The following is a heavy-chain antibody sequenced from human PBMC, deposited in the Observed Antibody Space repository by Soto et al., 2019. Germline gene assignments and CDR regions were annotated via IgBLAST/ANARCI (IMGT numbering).Heavy chain of an antibody. J-gene: IGHJ4*02. Sequence: QVQLVQSGAEVKKPGSSVKVSCKASGGTFSSYAISWVRQAPGQGLEWMGGIIPIFGTANYAQKFQGRVTITADESTSTAYMELSSLRSKDTVVYYCTIFGEHRSRVEVAYWGQGALVTVSS. CDR1: GGTFSSYA. V-gene: IGHV1-69*01. CDR3: TIFGEHRSRVEVAY. CDR2: IIPIFGTA. D-gene: IGHD3-10*01.